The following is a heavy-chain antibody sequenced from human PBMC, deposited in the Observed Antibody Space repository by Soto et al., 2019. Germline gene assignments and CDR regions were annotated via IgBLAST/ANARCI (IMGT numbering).Heavy chain of an antibody. CDR2: INAGNGNT. CDR3: ARESLHYWYFDL. Sequence: AXVKVSCKASGYTFTSYAMHWVRQAPGQRLEWMGWINAGNGNTKYSQKFQGRVTITRDTSASTAYMELSSLRSEDTAVYYCARESLHYWYFDLWGRGTLVTVSS. CDR1: GYTFTSYA. J-gene: IGHJ2*01. V-gene: IGHV1-3*01.